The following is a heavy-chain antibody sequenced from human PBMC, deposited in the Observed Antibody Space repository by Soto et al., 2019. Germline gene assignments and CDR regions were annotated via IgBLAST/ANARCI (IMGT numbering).Heavy chain of an antibody. CDR3: ARELYSGDAGGMDV. D-gene: IGHD5-12*01. V-gene: IGHV3-30-3*01. Sequence: PVGSLRLSCAASGFTFSSYAMHWVRQAPGKGLEWVAVISYDGSNKYYADSVKGRFTISRDNSKNTLYLQMNSLRAEDTAVYYCARELYSGDAGGMDVWGQGTTVTVSS. CDR2: ISYDGSNK. CDR1: GFTFSSYA. J-gene: IGHJ6*02.